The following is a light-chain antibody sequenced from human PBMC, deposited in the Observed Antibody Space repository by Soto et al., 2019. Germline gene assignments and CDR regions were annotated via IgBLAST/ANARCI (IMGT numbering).Light chain of an antibody. V-gene: IGKV3-15*01. CDR3: LQFNDWPRT. CDR2: DAS. Sequence: IVMTQSPVTLSGSLGERATLSCRASQSVGSDVAWHHQKVGQAPRLLIYDASTRATGIPDRFSGSGSGTEFTLTISSLQSEDFAVYYCLQFNDWPRTFGQGTKVEMK. J-gene: IGKJ1*01. CDR1: QSVGSD.